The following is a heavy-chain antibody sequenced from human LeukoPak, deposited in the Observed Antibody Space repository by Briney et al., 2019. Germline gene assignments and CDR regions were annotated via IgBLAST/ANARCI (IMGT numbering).Heavy chain of an antibody. D-gene: IGHD3-10*01. Sequence: SQTLSLTCTVSGASISSGTYSWSWIRQPPGEGLGWIGYIYHTGSTYYNPSLKGRVTISVDRSRNQFSLNLNFVTAADTALYYCARGDGSGSGRWFDPWGQGTLITVSS. V-gene: IGHV4-30-2*01. CDR2: IYHTGST. CDR1: GASISSGTYS. J-gene: IGHJ5*02. CDR3: ARGDGSGSGRWFDP.